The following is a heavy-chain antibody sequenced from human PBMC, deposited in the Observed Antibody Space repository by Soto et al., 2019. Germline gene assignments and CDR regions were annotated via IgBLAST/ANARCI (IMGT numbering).Heavy chain of an antibody. V-gene: IGHV4-4*02. J-gene: IGHJ6*02. D-gene: IGHD5-12*01. Sequence: SETLSLTCAVSGVSISSGNWWTWVRQTPQRGLDYIGEIFHDGTANYYPSFERRVAISVDTSKHQFALKLASVTAADTAIYYCARGGGPDIAYGMDVWGQGTTVTVSS. CDR3: ARGGGPDIAYGMDV. CDR1: GVSISSGNW. CDR2: IFHDGTA.